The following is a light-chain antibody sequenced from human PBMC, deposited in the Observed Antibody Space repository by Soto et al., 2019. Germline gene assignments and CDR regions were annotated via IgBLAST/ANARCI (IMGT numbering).Light chain of an antibody. CDR3: CSYAGSLTLL. V-gene: IGLV2-23*01. Sequence: QSALTQPASVSGSPGQSITVSCTGTSSDVGKYNLVSWYQQHPGKAPKLMIYEGSKRPSGISDRFSGSKSGNTASLTISGLQAEDEADYYCCSYAGSLTLLFAGGTKLTVL. J-gene: IGLJ2*01. CDR2: EGS. CDR1: SSDVGKYNL.